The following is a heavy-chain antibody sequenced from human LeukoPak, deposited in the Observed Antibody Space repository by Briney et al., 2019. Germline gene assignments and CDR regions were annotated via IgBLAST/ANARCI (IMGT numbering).Heavy chain of an antibody. CDR1: GFTFSNYS. CDR2: INWNGSST. D-gene: IGHD2-2*01. Sequence: AGGSLRLSCAASGFTFSNYSMNWVRHAPGKGLEWGSSINWNGSSTGYADSVKGRFTISTANAKNSLDLQMNSLRAEDTALYYCARVSYQLLSYCFDPWGQGTLVTVSS. J-gene: IGHJ5*02. CDR3: ARVSYQLLSYCFDP. V-gene: IGHV3-20*04.